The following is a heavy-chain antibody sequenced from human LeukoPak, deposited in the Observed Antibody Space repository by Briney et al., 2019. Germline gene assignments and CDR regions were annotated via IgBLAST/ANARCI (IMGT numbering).Heavy chain of an antibody. CDR2: ISWNSGSI. V-gene: IGHV3-9*01. CDR3: AKDSGYDYAYYYGMDV. Sequence: PGGSLRLSCAASGFAFDDYAMHWVRQAPGKGLEWVSGISWNSGSIGYADSVEGRFTISRDNAKNSLYLQMNSLRAEDTAVYYCAKDSGYDYAYYYGMDVWGQGTTVTVSS. D-gene: IGHD5-12*01. CDR1: GFAFDDYA. J-gene: IGHJ6*02.